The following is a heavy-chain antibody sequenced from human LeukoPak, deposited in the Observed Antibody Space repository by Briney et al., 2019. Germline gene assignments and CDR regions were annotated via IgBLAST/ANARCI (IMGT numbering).Heavy chain of an antibody. CDR3: AKTITMVRGVIMGDYYYGMDV. Sequence: GGSLRLSCAASGFTFSSYAMSWVRQAPGKGLEWVSAISGSGGSTYYADSVKGRFTISRDNSKNTLYLQMNSLRAEDTAVYYRAKTITMVRGVIMGDYYYGMDVWGQGTTVTVSS. CDR1: GFTFSSYA. CDR2: ISGSGGST. J-gene: IGHJ6*02. V-gene: IGHV3-23*01. D-gene: IGHD3-10*01.